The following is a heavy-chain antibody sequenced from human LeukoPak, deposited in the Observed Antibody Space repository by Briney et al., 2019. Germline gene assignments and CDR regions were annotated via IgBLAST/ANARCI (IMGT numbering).Heavy chain of an antibody. D-gene: IGHD3-10*01. CDR3: ARGYYYGSFDP. V-gene: IGHV5-51*01. CDR2: IYAGEYDT. J-gene: IGHJ5*02. Sequence: GASLEICCEGSGSHFTSYWIGGGRPLPGKGVEGMGMIYAGEYDTKYSPSFQGQLTISADKSISTAYLQWSSLKASDTAMYYCARGYYYGSFDPWGQGTLVTVSS. CDR1: GSHFTSYW.